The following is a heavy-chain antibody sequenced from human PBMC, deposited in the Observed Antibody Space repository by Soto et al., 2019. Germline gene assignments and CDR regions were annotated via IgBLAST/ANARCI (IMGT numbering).Heavy chain of an antibody. CDR2: IYYSEST. J-gene: IGHJ4*02. CDR3: ARDPSYSTPWYYFDY. V-gene: IGHV4-59*01. CDR1: GGSISSYF. D-gene: IGHD1-26*01. Sequence: SETLSLTXTVSGGSISSYFWSWIRQPPGKGLEWIGYIYYSESTNYNPSLKSRVTISVDTSKNQFSLKLSSVTAADTAVYYCARDPSYSTPWYYFDYWGQGTLVTVSS.